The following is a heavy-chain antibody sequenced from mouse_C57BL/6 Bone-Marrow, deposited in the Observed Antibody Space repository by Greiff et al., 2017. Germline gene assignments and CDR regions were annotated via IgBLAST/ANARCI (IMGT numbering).Heavy chain of an antibody. V-gene: IGHV1-64*01. Sequence: VQLQESGAELVKPGASVKLSCKASGYTFTSYWMHWVKQRPGQGLEWIGMIHPNSGSTNYNEKFKSKATLTVDKSSSTAYMQLSSLTSEDSAVYYCARYKYHDYWGQGTTLTVSS. D-gene: IGHD2-10*02. CDR3: ARYKYHDY. CDR1: GYTFTSYW. J-gene: IGHJ2*01. CDR2: IHPNSGST.